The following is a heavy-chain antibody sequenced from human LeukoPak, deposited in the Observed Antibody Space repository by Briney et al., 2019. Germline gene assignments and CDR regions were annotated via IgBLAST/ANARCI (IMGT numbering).Heavy chain of an antibody. CDR2: ISGSGGST. V-gene: IGHV3-23*01. D-gene: IGHD2-15*01. CDR1: GFTFSSYA. CDR3: RRQFLVGVS. Sequence: GGSLRLSCAASGFTFSSYAMSWVRQAPGKGLERVSAISGSGGSTYYADSVKGRFTISRDNSKNTLYLQMNSLSAEDTAMYYCRRQFLVGVSWGPGTLVTVSS. J-gene: IGHJ5*02.